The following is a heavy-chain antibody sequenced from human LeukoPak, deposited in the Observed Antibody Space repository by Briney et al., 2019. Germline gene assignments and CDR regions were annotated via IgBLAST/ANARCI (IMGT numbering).Heavy chain of an antibody. J-gene: IGHJ4*02. CDR1: GGSFSGYY. V-gene: IGHV4-31*11. CDR3: ARDVHSGFDY. CDR2: IYYSGST. Sequence: SETLSLTCAVYGGSFSGYYWSWIRQHPGKGLEWIGYIYYSGSTYYNPSLKSRVTISVDTSKNQFSLKLSSVTAADTAVYYCARDVHSGFDYWGQGTPVTVSS.